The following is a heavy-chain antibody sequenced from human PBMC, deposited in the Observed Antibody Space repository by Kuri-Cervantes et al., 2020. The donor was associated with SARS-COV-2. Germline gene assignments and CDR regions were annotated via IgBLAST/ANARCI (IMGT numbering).Heavy chain of an antibody. CDR3: ARGQGVAVPVALLVFLGYYMDV. V-gene: IGHV4-34*01. CDR2: INHSGST. CDR1: GGSFSGYK. D-gene: IGHD2-15*01. Sequence: SETLSLTCAVYGGSFSGYKWNWIRQSPGKGLEWIGEINHSGSTNYNPSLKSRVTISVDTSKNQFSLKLNSVTAADTAVYFCARGQGVAVPVALLVFLGYYMDVWGKGTTVTVSS. J-gene: IGHJ6*03.